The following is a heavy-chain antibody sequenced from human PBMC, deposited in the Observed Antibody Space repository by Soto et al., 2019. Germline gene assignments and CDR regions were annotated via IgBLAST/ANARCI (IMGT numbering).Heavy chain of an antibody. CDR2: IKSKVDGGTT. CDR3: GTDDSRWSF. D-gene: IGHD2-15*01. J-gene: IGHJ4*02. CDR1: GLTFSGAW. Sequence: GGSLRLSCEASGLTFSGAWMSWVRQAPGKGLEWVGRIKSKVDGGTTDYAAPVRGRFTISRDDSKNTQYLQMNSLKTEDTAVYFCGTDDSRWSFWGQGTLVTVSS. V-gene: IGHV3-15*01.